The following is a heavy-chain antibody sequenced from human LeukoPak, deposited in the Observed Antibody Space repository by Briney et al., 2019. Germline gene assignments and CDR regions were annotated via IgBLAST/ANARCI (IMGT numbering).Heavy chain of an antibody. Sequence: SETLSLTCAVYGGSFSGYYWSWIRQPPGKGLEWIGEINHSGSTNYNPSLKSRVTISVDTSKNQFSLKLSSVSAADTAVYYCARGVAGTGYDYWGQGTLVTVSS. V-gene: IGHV4-34*01. CDR3: ARGVAGTGYDY. D-gene: IGHD6-19*01. CDR1: GGSFSGYY. CDR2: INHSGST. J-gene: IGHJ4*02.